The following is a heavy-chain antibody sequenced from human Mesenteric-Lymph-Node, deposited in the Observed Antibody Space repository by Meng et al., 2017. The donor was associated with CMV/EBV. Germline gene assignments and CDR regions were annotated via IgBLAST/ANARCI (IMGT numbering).Heavy chain of an antibody. Sequence: GESLKISCVASGFTFSSYEMNWVRQAPGKGLEWVSYISSSGNTIYYADSVKGRLTISRDNAKNSLYLQMNSLRAEDTAVYYCARDIVGASLGAFDIWGLGTVDTVSS. CDR2: ISSSGNTI. CDR1: GFTFSSYE. J-gene: IGHJ3*02. D-gene: IGHD1-26*01. V-gene: IGHV3-48*03. CDR3: ARDIVGASLGAFDI.